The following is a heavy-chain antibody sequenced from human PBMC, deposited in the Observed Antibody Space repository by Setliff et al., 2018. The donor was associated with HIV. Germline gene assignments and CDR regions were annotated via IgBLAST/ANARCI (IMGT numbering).Heavy chain of an antibody. CDR3: AKEGNSPFDY. D-gene: IGHD1-7*01. V-gene: IGHV3-30*02. Sequence: GGSLRLSCAASGFTFSSDGMHWVRQAPGKGLEWVGFIRNDGSTTDYADSVKGRFTISRDNSKNTLYLQMNSLGPEDTAVYYCAKEGNSPFDYWGQGILVTVSS. CDR2: IRNDGSTT. CDR1: GFTFSSDG. J-gene: IGHJ4*02.